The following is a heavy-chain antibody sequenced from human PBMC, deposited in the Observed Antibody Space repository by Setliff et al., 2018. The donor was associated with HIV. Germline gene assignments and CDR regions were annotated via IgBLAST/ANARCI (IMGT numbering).Heavy chain of an antibody. J-gene: IGHJ6*02. Sequence: GGSLRLSCAASGFTLSSYWMSWVRQAPGKGLEWVANIKYDGSEKYYVGSVKGRFTISRDNAENSLYLQMNSLRAEDTAVYYCAREPHELRYFDWLLYPAYYYYGMDVWGQGTTVTVSS. CDR3: AREPHELRYFDWLLYPAYYYYGMDV. D-gene: IGHD3-9*01. CDR1: GFTLSSYW. V-gene: IGHV3-7*01. CDR2: IKYDGSEK.